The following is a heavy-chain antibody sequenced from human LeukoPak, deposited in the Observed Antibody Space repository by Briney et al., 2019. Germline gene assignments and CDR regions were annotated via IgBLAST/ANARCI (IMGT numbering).Heavy chain of an antibody. V-gene: IGHV4-61*02. CDR2: IYSSGST. CDR3: ARFPYNRNDGWGGLGSPD. CDR1: GGSISSGNYY. J-gene: IGHJ4*02. Sequence: SETLSLTCSVSGGSISSGNYYWSWIRQPAGKGLEWIGRIYSSGSTHYNPSLKSRATISVDASKNQFSLKVTSVTAADTAVYYCARFPYNRNDGWGGLGSPDWGQGTLVTVSS. D-gene: IGHD1-20*01.